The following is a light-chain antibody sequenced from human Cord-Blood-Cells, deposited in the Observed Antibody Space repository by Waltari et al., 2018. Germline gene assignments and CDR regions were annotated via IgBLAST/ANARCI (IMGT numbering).Light chain of an antibody. Sequence: SSELTQPLSVSVALGQTARITCGGINIGSKNEHWYQQKPGQAPVLVIYRDSNRPSGIPERFSGSNSGNTATLTISRAQAGDEADYYCQVWDSSTVVFGGGTKLTVL. V-gene: IGLV3-9*01. J-gene: IGLJ2*01. CDR3: QVWDSSTVV. CDR2: RDS. CDR1: NIGSKN.